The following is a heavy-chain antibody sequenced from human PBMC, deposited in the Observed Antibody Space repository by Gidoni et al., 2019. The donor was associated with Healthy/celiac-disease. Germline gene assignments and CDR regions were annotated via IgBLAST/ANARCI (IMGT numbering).Heavy chain of an antibody. CDR2: IKSKTDGGTT. V-gene: IGHV3-15*01. Sequence: EVQLVESGGGLVKPGGSLRLPCAASGFTFSNSCMSWVRQAPGKGLEWVGSIKSKTDGGTTDYAAPVKGRFTISRDDSKNTLYLQMNSLKTEDTAVYYCITGPGIAVAGTSDAFDIWGQGTMVTVSS. J-gene: IGHJ3*02. CDR1: GFTFSNSC. CDR3: ITGPGIAVAGTSDAFDI. D-gene: IGHD6-19*01.